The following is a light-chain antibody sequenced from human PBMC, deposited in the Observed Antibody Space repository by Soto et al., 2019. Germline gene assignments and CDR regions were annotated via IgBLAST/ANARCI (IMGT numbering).Light chain of an antibody. J-gene: IGKJ2*01. CDR3: QQYKNWPPYT. Sequence: EIVVTQSPDTLSVSPGERATLSCRASQSVSSNLAWYQQKPGQAPRLLIFGASTRATGIPGRFSGSGSGTEFTLTISSLQSEDFAVYYCQQYKNWPPYTFGQGTKLEIK. CDR2: GAS. V-gene: IGKV3-15*01. CDR1: QSVSSN.